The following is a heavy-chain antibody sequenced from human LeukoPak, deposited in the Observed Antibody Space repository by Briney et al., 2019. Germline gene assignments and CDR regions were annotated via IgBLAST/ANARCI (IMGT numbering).Heavy chain of an antibody. J-gene: IGHJ4*02. CDR3: ARDRNWYSSGWSFDY. V-gene: IGHV3-48*04. D-gene: IGHD6-19*01. Sequence: GGSLRLSCAASGFTFSSYSMNWVRQAPGKGLEWVSYISSSSSTIYYADSVKGRFTIYRDNAKNSVYLQMNSLRAEDTAVYYCARDRNWYSSGWSFDYWGQGTLVTVSS. CDR2: ISSSSSTI. CDR1: GFTFSSYS.